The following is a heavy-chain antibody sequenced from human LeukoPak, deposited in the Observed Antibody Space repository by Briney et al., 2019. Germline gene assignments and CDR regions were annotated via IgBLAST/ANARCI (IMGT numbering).Heavy chain of an antibody. Sequence: SETLSLTCTVSGGSVSSGSYYWSWIRQPPGKGLEWIGYIYYSGSTNYNPSLKSRVTISVDTPKNQFSLKLSSVTAADTAVYYCARGTIVATIFWFDPWGQGTLVTVSS. V-gene: IGHV4-61*01. D-gene: IGHD5-12*01. CDR1: GGSVSSGSYY. CDR2: IYYSGST. J-gene: IGHJ5*02. CDR3: ARGTIVATIFWFDP.